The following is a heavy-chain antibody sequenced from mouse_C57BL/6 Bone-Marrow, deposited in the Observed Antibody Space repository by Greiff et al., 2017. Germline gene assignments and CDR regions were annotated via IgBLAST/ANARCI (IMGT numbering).Heavy chain of an antibody. J-gene: IGHJ2*01. D-gene: IGHD3-1*01. CDR2: IYPTSGRT. CDR1: GYTFTSYW. V-gene: IGHV1-55*01. Sequence: QVQLQQPGAELVQPGDSVKMSCKASGYTFTSYWITWVQQRPGQGLEWIGDIYPTSGRTNYNEKFKSKVILTVDTSSNTAYMQLSSLTSEDSAAFSCARSGPRGRSFDYWGQGTTLTVSS. CDR3: ARSGPRGRSFDY.